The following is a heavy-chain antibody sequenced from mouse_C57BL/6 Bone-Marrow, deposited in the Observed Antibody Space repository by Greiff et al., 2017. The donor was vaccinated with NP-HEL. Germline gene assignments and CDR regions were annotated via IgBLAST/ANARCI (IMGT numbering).Heavy chain of an antibody. CDR1: GYTFTSYG. J-gene: IGHJ4*01. V-gene: IGHV1-81*01. Sequence: QVQLKESGAELARPGASVKLSCKASGYTFTSYGISWVKQRTGQGLEWIGEIYPRSGNTYYNEKFKGKATLTADKSSSTAYMELRSLTSEDSAVYFCARWDYGYDGGYYAMDYWGQGTSVTVSS. CDR2: IYPRSGNT. CDR3: ARWDYGYDGGYYAMDY. D-gene: IGHD2-2*01.